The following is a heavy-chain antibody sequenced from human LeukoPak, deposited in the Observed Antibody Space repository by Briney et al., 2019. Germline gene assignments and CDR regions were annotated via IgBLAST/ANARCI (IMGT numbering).Heavy chain of an antibody. V-gene: IGHV4-34*01. CDR3: AREDYCGGGSCYSGYFQH. Sequence: PSETLSLTCAVYGGSFSGYYWSWIRQPPGKGLEWIGEINHSGSTNYNPSLKSRVTISVDTSKNQFSLKLSSVTAADTAVYYCAREDYCGGGSCYSGYFQHWGQGTLVTVSS. CDR1: GGSFSGYY. J-gene: IGHJ1*01. CDR2: INHSGST. D-gene: IGHD2-15*01.